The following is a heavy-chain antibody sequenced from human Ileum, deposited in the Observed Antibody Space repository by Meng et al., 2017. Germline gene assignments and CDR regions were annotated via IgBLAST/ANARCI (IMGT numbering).Heavy chain of an antibody. Sequence: SDTLSPTCTAAGGSISSYYWSWIRQPPGKGLAWIGYMYNSGSTNYNPSLKSRVTISVDTSKNQFSLKLGSVTAADTAVYYCARAQHFYTVTTWGYGMDVWGQGTTVTGSS. J-gene: IGHJ6*02. CDR2: MYNSGST. CDR1: GGSISSYY. CDR3: ARAQHFYTVTTWGYGMDV. V-gene: IGHV4-59*01. D-gene: IGHD4-11*01.